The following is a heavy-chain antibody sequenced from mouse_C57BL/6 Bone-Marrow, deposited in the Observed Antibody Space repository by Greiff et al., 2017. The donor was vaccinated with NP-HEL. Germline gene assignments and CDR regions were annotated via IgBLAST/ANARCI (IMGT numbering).Heavy chain of an antibody. V-gene: IGHV1-52*01. CDR3: AREGFAY. Sequence: QVQLQQPGAELVRPGSSVKLSCKASGYTFTSYWLHWVKQRPIQGLEWIGNIDPSDSETHYNQNFKDKATLTVDKSSSTAYLQLSSLTSEDSAVYCCAREGFAYWGPGTLVTVSA. J-gene: IGHJ3*01. CDR2: IDPSDSET. CDR1: GYTFTSYW.